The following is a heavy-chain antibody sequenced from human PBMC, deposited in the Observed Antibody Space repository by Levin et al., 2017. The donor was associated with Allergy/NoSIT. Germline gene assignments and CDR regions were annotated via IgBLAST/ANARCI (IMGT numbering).Heavy chain of an antibody. CDR2: IYSGGST. CDR3: AIGFGGVIGDAFDI. J-gene: IGHJ3*02. CDR1: GFTVSSNY. Sequence: GGSLRLSCAASGFTVSSNYMSWVRQAPGKGLEWVSVIYSGGSTYYADSVKGRFTISRDNSKNTLYLQMNSLRAEDTAVYYCAIGFGGVIGDAFDIWGQGTMVTVSS. V-gene: IGHV3-53*01. D-gene: IGHD3-16*02.